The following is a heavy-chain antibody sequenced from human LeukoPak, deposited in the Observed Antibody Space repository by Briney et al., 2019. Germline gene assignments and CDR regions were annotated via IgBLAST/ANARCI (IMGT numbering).Heavy chain of an antibody. CDR3: ARSRYDVVYFDY. D-gene: IGHD3-3*01. CDR2: VSSSSTI. Sequence: AGGSLRLSCAASGFTFSSYSMNWVRQAPGKGLEWVSYVSSSSTIYYADSVKGRFTISRDNAKNSLYLQMNSLGAEDTAVYYCARSRYDVVYFDYWGQGTLVTVSS. J-gene: IGHJ4*02. CDR1: GFTFSSYS. V-gene: IGHV3-48*01.